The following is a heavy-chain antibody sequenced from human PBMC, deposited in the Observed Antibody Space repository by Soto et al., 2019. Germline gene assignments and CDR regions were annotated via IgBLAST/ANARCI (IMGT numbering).Heavy chain of an antibody. D-gene: IGHD6-19*01. J-gene: IGHJ3*02. CDR2: VNPTGST. Sequence: QVQVQQWGAGLLKSSETLSLTCAVYGGSFSGYYWSWIRQSPGKGLEWIGEVNPTGSTKYNPSLKGRVTISVGTSKNPFSLNLNSVDAADTALYYCARRREQWPVDAFDIWGQGTMVTVSS. V-gene: IGHV4-34*01. CDR3: ARRREQWPVDAFDI. CDR1: GGSFSGYY.